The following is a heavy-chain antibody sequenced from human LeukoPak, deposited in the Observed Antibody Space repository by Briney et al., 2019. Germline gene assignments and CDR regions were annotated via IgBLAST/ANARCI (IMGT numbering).Heavy chain of an antibody. CDR3: ASPTPLIVVVPAAINDWYFDL. Sequence: SETLSLTCTVSGGSISSSSYYWGWIRQPPGKGLEWIGSIYYSGSTYYNPSLKSRVTISVDTSKNQFSLKLSSVTAADTAVYYCASPTPLIVVVPAAINDWYFDLWGRGTLVTVSS. D-gene: IGHD2-2*02. CDR2: IYYSGST. CDR1: GGSISSSSYY. J-gene: IGHJ2*01. V-gene: IGHV4-39*01.